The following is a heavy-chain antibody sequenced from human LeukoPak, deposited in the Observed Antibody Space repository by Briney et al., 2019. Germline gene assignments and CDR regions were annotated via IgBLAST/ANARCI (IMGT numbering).Heavy chain of an antibody. D-gene: IGHD3-10*01. V-gene: IGHV4-59*08. CDR1: GGSIRSYY. CDR2: IHYSEST. J-gene: IGHJ3*02. CDR3: ASRSGSFSDALDI. Sequence: SETLSLTCTVSGGSIRSYYWGWIRQPPGKGLEWIGYIHYSESTKYNPSLKSRVTMSVDTSKDQFSLKLSSVTAADTAVYYCASRSGSFSDALDIWGQGTLVTVSS.